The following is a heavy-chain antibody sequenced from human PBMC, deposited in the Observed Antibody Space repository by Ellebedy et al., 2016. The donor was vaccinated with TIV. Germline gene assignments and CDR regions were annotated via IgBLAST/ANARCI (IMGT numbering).Heavy chain of an antibody. J-gene: IGHJ6*03. D-gene: IGHD2-15*01. V-gene: IGHV3-21*01. CDR2: ISSSSSYI. CDR3: ARGPEDIVVVVAGYMDV. Sequence: GESLKISXAASGFTFSSYSMNWVRQAPGKGLEWVSSISSSSSYIYYADSVKGRFTISRDNAKNSLYLQMNSLRAEDTAVYYCARGPEDIVVVVAGYMDVWGQGTAVTVSS. CDR1: GFTFSSYS.